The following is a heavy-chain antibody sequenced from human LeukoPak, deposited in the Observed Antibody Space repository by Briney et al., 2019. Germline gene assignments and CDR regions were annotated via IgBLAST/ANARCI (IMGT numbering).Heavy chain of an antibody. D-gene: IGHD6-19*01. CDR2: ISSSSSYI. CDR3: ARPVSVAGHYYYGMDV. V-gene: IGHV3-21*01. Sequence: GGSLRLSCAASGFTFSSYSMNWVRQAPGKGLEWVSSISSSSSYIYYADSVKGRFTIPRDNAKNSLYLQMNSLRAEDTAVYYCARPVSVAGHYYYGMDVWGQGTTVTVSS. J-gene: IGHJ6*02. CDR1: GFTFSSYS.